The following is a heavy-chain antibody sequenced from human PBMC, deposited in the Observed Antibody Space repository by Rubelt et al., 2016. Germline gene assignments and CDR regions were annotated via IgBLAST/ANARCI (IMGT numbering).Heavy chain of an antibody. CDR3: AGARAGTYSPLDS. CDR1: GFTFSSHA. Sequence: VQLVESGGGLVQPGGSLRLSCVGSGFTFSSHAMHWVRQAPGKGLEWVAVIVHDGSSKYYADSVKGRFTVSRDNSKNTVFLQMNSRRAEDTAGDYGAGARAGTYSPLDSWGQGTLVTVSS. V-gene: IGHV3-30*04. J-gene: IGHJ4*02. D-gene: IGHD3-10*01. CDR2: IVHDGSSK.